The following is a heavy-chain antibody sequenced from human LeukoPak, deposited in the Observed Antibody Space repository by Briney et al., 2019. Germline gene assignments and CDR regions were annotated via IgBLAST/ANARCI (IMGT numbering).Heavy chain of an antibody. CDR3: ASEFTKPSAFDI. J-gene: IGHJ3*02. Sequence: GGSLRLSCAASGFTFDDYGMSWVRQAPGKGLEWVSGINWNGGSTGYVDSVKGRFTISRDNAKNSLYLQMNSLRAEDTAFYYCASEFTKPSAFDIWGQGTMVTVSS. V-gene: IGHV3-20*04. CDR1: GFTFDDYG. D-gene: IGHD2-2*01. CDR2: INWNGGST.